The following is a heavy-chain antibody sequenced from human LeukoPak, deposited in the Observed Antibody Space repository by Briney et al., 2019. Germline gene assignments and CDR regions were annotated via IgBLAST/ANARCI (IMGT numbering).Heavy chain of an antibody. V-gene: IGHV4-39*02. Sequence: SETLSLTCTVSGGSISSSSYYWGWIRHPPGKGLEWIGSNYYSGSTYYTPSLKRRVTISVYTSQNHFSLRLCSATAADTAPCLCASFPDGSGYLDYWGEGTLVTVSS. CDR1: GGSISSSSYY. CDR3: ASFPDGSGYLDY. J-gene: IGHJ4*02. D-gene: IGHD3-22*01. CDR2: NYYSGST.